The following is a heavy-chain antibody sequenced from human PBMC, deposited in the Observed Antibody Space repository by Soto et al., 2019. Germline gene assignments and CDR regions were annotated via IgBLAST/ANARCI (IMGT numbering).Heavy chain of an antibody. J-gene: IGHJ6*02. CDR1: GFTFSSYA. CDR3: TTGVTMVRGVMILDYYYGMDV. D-gene: IGHD3-10*01. CDR2: IKSKTDGGTT. V-gene: IGHV3-15*01. Sequence: GGSLRRSCAASGFTFSSYAMSWVRQAPGKGLEWVGRIKSKTDGGTTDYAAPVKGRFTISRDDSKNTLYLQMNSLKTEDTAVYYCTTGVTMVRGVMILDYYYGMDVWGQGTTVTV.